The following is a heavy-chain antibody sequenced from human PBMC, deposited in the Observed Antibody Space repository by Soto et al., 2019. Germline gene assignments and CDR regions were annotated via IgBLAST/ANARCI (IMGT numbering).Heavy chain of an antibody. D-gene: IGHD3-9*01. Sequence: ASVKVSCKASGGTFSSYTISWVRQAPGQGLEWMGRIIPILGIANYAQKFQGRVTITADKSTSTAYMELSSLRSEDTAVYYCARDPRLLTGYYLDYWGQGTLVTVPQ. J-gene: IGHJ4*02. V-gene: IGHV1-69*04. CDR1: GGTFSSYT. CDR3: ARDPRLLTGYYLDY. CDR2: IIPILGIA.